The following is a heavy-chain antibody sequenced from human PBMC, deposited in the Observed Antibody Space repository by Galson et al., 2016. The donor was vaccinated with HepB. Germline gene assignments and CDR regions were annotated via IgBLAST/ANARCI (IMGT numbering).Heavy chain of an antibody. CDR3: ARHSRQYVSGAHTSFDI. CDR2: IYPGDSDT. J-gene: IGHJ3*02. V-gene: IGHV5-51*01. Sequence: QSGAEVKKPGESLKISCKASGYSFNSYWIGWVRQMPGKGLEWMGNIYPGDSDTRYRPSFQGQVTISVDKSITTAYLQWRSLKAPDTAMYYCARHSRQYVSGAHTSFDIVGQRKMVTVSS. D-gene: IGHD2-2*02. CDR1: GYSFNSYW.